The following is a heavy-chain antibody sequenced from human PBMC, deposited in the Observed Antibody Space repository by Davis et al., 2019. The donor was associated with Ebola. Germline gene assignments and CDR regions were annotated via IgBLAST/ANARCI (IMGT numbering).Heavy chain of an antibody. CDR1: GYSFTSYW. CDR2: IYPGDSDT. CDR3: ARLRDYYDSRSYAFDI. J-gene: IGHJ3*02. D-gene: IGHD3-22*01. V-gene: IGHV5-51*01. Sequence: GESLKISCKGSGYSFTSYWIGWVRQMPGKGLEWMGIIYPGDSDTRYSPSFQGQVTISADKSISTAYLQWSSLKASDTAMYYCARLRDYYDSRSYAFDIWGQGTMVTVSS.